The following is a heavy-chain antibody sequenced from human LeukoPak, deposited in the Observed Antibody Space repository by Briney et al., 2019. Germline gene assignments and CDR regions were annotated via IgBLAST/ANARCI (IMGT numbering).Heavy chain of an antibody. CDR3: ARDLLTGDQWPKWYFDL. D-gene: IGHD7-27*01. V-gene: IGHV4-39*07. CDR1: GDSVSSSSYY. J-gene: IGHJ2*01. CDR2: IYHSGST. Sequence: SSETLSLTCTVSGDSVSSSSYYWGWIRQPPGKGLEWIGSIYHSGSTYYNPSLKSRVTMSVDTSKNQFSLKLSSVTAADTAVYYCARDLLTGDQWPKWYFDLWGRGTLVTVSS.